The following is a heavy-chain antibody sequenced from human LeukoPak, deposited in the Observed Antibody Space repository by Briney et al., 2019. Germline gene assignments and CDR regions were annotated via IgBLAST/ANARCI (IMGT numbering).Heavy chain of an antibody. D-gene: IGHD3-3*01. CDR1: GFTFSSYW. Sequence: GGSLRLSCAASGFTFSSYWMSWVRQAPGKGLEWVANIKQDGSEKYYVDSVKGRFTISRDKAKNSLYLQMNSLRAEDTDMYYCARDVGAFDIWGQGTMVTVSS. CDR2: IKQDGSEK. CDR3: ARDVGAFDI. J-gene: IGHJ3*02. V-gene: IGHV3-7*01.